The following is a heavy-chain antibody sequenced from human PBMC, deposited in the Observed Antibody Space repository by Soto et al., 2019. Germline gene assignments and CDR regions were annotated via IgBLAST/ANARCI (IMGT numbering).Heavy chain of an antibody. CDR3: AGGNDYAKIGY. Sequence: SETLSLTCAVYGGSFSGYYWSWIRQPPGKGLEWIGEINHSGSTNYNPSLKSRVTISVDTSKNQFSLKLSSVTAADTAVYYCAGGNDYAKIGYWGKGDHVTVS. V-gene: IGHV4-34*01. J-gene: IGHJ4*02. CDR1: GGSFSGYY. CDR2: INHSGST. D-gene: IGHD4-17*01.